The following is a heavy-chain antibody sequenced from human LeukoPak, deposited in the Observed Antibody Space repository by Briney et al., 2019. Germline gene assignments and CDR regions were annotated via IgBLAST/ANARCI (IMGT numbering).Heavy chain of an antibody. Sequence: ASVKVSCKASGYTFTGYYMHWVRQAPGQGLEWMGWINPNSGGTNYAQKFQGRVTMTRDTSISTAYMELSRLRSDDTAVYYCARNVGTTGTTPAGYWGQGTLVTVSS. D-gene: IGHD1-1*01. CDR3: ARNVGTTGTTPAGY. V-gene: IGHV1-2*02. J-gene: IGHJ4*02. CDR2: INPNSGGT. CDR1: GYTFTGYY.